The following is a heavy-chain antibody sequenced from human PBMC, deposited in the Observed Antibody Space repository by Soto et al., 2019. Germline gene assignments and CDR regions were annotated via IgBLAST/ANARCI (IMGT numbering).Heavy chain of an antibody. CDR1: GGTFSSYA. V-gene: IGHV1-69*01. J-gene: IGHJ5*02. D-gene: IGHD6-13*01. CDR2: IIPIFGTA. CDR3: ARVTGRAEVVSSSSWRPGGWFDP. Sequence: QVQLVQSGAEVKKPGSSVKVSCKASGGTFSSYAISWVRQAPGQGLEWMGGIIPIFGTANYAQKFQGRVTITADESTSTAYMELSSLRSEDTAVYYCARVTGRAEVVSSSSWRPGGWFDPWGQGTLVTVSS.